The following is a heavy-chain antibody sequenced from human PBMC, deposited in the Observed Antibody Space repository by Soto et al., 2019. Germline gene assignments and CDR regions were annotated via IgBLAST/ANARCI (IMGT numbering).Heavy chain of an antibody. Sequence: GGSLRLSCAASGFTFTFYAMSWVRQAPEKGLQWVSGITGSGDITYYADSVKDRFTISRDNSKNTLYLQMNSLRAEDTAVYYCAKEEDSGGYKGFSFDFWGQGALVTVSS. CDR2: ITGSGDIT. J-gene: IGHJ4*02. CDR1: GFTFTFYA. D-gene: IGHD3-22*01. V-gene: IGHV3-23*01. CDR3: AKEEDSGGYKGFSFDF.